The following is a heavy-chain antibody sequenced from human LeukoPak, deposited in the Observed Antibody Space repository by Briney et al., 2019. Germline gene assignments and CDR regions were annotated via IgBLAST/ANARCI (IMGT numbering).Heavy chain of an antibody. D-gene: IGHD6-19*01. V-gene: IGHV3-21*01. J-gene: IGHJ5*02. Sequence: GGSLRLSCAASGFTFSTYSMNWVRQAPGKGLEWVSSTSSSSSYIYYADSVKGRFTISRDNAKTSLYLQMNSLRAEDTSLYYCARDPGWGAFDLWGQGNLVTVSS. CDR1: GFTFSTYS. CDR3: ARDPGWGAFDL. CDR2: TSSSSSYI.